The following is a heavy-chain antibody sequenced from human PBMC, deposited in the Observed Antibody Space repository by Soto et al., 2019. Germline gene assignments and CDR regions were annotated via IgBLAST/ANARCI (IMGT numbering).Heavy chain of an antibody. D-gene: IGHD6-13*01. V-gene: IGHV4-4*02. CDR3: ALRVGQQLVNYWCFDL. J-gene: IGHJ2*01. CDR1: GGSISGSNW. CDR2: IYHIGST. Sequence: QVQLQESGPGLVKPSGTLSLTCAVSGGSISGSNWWSWVRQPPGKGLGWIGEIYHIGSTNYNPSRQRRLTISAAKSKTQFSLKLTSVPAADTAVYYCALRVGQQLVNYWCFDLWGRGTLVTVSS.